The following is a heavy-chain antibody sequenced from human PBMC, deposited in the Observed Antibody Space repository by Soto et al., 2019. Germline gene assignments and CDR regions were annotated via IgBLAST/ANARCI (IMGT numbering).Heavy chain of an antibody. CDR2: INHSGST. CDR1: GGSFSGYY. V-gene: IGHV4-34*01. CDR3: ARGPDDYGGNLDY. D-gene: IGHD4-17*01. Sequence: QVQLQQWGAGLLKPSETLSLTCAVYGGSFSGYYWSWIRQPPGKGLEWIGEINHSGSTNYNPSLKSRVTISVDTSKNQFSLKLSSVTAADTAVYYCARGPDDYGGNLDYWGQGTLVTVSS. J-gene: IGHJ4*02.